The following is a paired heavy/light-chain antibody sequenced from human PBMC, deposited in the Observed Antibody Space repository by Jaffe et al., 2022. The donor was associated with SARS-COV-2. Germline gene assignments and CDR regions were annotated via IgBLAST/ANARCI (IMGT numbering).Light chain of an antibody. J-gene: IGKJ1*01. CDR1: QSVNSN. V-gene: IGKV3-15*01. Sequence: IVMTQSPATLSVSPGERATLSCRASQSVNSNLAWYQQKPGQAPRLLIYGASTRATGIPARFSGSGSGTEFTLTVSSLQSEDFAVYYCQQYNNWPPWTFGQGTKVEIK. CDR2: GAS. CDR3: QQYNNWPPWT.
Heavy chain of an antibody. CDR1: GFTFSSHE. J-gene: IGHJ4*02. D-gene: IGHD3-22*01. CDR3: ARLGNYYYDSSGYLDY. Sequence: EVQLVESGGGLVQPGGSLRLSCAASGFTFSSHEMNWVRQAPGKGLEWVSYISSSGSTIYYADSVKGRFTISRDNAKTSLYLQMNSLRAEDTAVYYCARLGNYYYDSSGYLDYWGQGTLVTVSS. V-gene: IGHV3-48*03. CDR2: ISSSGSTI.